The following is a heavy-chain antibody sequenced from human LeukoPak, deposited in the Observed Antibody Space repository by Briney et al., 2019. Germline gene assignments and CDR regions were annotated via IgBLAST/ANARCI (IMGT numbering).Heavy chain of an antibody. CDR2: IYYSGST. CDR3: ARWVGATWFDP. Sequence: SETLSLTCTVSGGSISSYYWSWVRQPPGQGLEWIGYIYYSGSTNYNPSLKSRVTISVDTSKNQFSLKLSSVTAADTAVYYCARWVGATWFDPWGQGTLVTVSS. CDR1: GGSISSYY. D-gene: IGHD1-26*01. V-gene: IGHV4-59*08. J-gene: IGHJ5*02.